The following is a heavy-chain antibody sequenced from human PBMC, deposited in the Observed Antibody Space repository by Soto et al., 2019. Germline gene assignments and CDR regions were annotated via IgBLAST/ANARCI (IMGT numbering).Heavy chain of an antibody. CDR2: IVPFFHAP. V-gene: IGHV1-69*13. CDR3: AKSREAAPPRVGMDV. D-gene: IGHD6-25*01. J-gene: IGHJ6*02. CDR1: GGTFGKNA. Sequence: SVKVSCKASGGTFGKNAFSWVRQAPGQGLEWMGGIVPFFHAPNYAQKFQGRVTITADESMNMVFMEMSSLRSEDTAIYYCAKSREAAPPRVGMDVWGQGTRVTVSS.